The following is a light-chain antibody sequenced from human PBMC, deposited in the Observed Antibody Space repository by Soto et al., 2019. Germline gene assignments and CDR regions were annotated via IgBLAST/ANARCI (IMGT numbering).Light chain of an antibody. V-gene: IGKV1-27*01. CDR2: AAS. CDR1: QDINIY. J-gene: IGKJ1*01. Sequence: MTQSPSALSAYEGNRVFIACRASQDINIYLAWYQQKPGKVPRVLIYAASTLQPGVPSRFSGSGSGTDFTLTINNLQPDDIATYFCQNYDGDPITFGQGTKV. CDR3: QNYDGDPIT.